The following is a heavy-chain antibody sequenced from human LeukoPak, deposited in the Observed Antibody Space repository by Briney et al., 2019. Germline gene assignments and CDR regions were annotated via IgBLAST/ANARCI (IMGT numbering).Heavy chain of an antibody. Sequence: PGGSLRLSCAASGFTFSSYAMHWVRQAPGKGLEWVSSISSSSSYIYYADSVKGRFTISRDNAKNSLYLQMNSLRAEDTAVYYCARDPSGSYYDYYFDYWGQGTLVTVSS. D-gene: IGHD1-26*01. J-gene: IGHJ4*02. CDR1: GFTFSSYA. V-gene: IGHV3-21*01. CDR2: ISSSSSYI. CDR3: ARDPSGSYYDYYFDY.